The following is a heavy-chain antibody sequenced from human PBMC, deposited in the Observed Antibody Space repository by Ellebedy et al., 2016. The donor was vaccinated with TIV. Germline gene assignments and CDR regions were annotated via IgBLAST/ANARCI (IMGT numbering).Heavy chain of an antibody. J-gene: IGHJ6*02. Sequence: PGGSLRLSCAASGFTFSSNWMRWVRQAPWKGLEWVSVISSGGTTNYADSVKGRFTISRHASKNTVYLQMNSLRAEDTAVYYCARDRRYAKMVRGVTAYYYGMDVWGQGTTVTVSS. CDR3: ARDRRYAKMVRGVTAYYYGMDV. V-gene: IGHV3-53*04. D-gene: IGHD3-10*01. CDR2: ISSGGTT. CDR1: GFTFSSNW.